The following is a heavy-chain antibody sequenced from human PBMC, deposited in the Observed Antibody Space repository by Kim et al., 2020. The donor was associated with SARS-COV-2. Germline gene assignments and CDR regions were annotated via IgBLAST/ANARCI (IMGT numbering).Heavy chain of an antibody. V-gene: IGHV1-3*01. Sequence: ASVKVSCKASGYTFTSYAMHWVRQAPGQRLEWMGWINAGNGNTKYSQKFQGRVTITRDTSASTAYMELSSLRSEDTAVYYCARGLIGYSSGWYKGYYFDYWGQGTLVTVSS. CDR1: GYTFTSYA. J-gene: IGHJ4*02. CDR2: INAGNGNT. D-gene: IGHD6-19*01. CDR3: ARGLIGYSSGWYKGYYFDY.